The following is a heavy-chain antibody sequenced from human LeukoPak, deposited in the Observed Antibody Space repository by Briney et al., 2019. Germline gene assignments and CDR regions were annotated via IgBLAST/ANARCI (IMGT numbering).Heavy chain of an antibody. Sequence: SETLSLTCSVSGGSISSYSWSWIRQPAVKGLEWIGSIYYSGSTYYNPSLKSRVTISVDTSKNQFSLKLSSVTAADTAVYYCARDRGSSSSRVYYFDYWGQGTLVTVSS. D-gene: IGHD6-6*01. J-gene: IGHJ4*02. CDR1: GGSISSYS. V-gene: IGHV4-4*07. CDR3: ARDRGSSSSRVYYFDY. CDR2: IYYSGST.